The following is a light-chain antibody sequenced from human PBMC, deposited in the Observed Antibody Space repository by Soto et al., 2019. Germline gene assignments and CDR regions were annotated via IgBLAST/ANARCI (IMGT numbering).Light chain of an antibody. V-gene: IGKV1-39*01. CDR2: AAS. J-gene: IGKJ1*01. CDR1: QSITNY. CDR3: QQSYSTPWT. Sequence: DIQMTQSPSSLSASVGDRVTITCRASQSITNYLNWYQQKPGKAPKLLIYAASSLQSGVPSRFSGSESGTDFTLSISSLQPEDFASYCSQQSYSTPWTFGQGTKVEIK.